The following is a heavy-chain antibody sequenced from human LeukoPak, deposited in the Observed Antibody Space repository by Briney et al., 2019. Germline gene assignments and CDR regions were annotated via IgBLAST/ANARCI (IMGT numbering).Heavy chain of an antibody. CDR1: GFTFSSYA. D-gene: IGHD3-10*01. V-gene: IGHV3-53*01. J-gene: IGHJ6*02. Sequence: GGSLRLSCAASGFTFSSYAMSWVRQAPGKGLEWVSVIYSGGSTYYADSVKGRFTISRDNSKNTLYLQMNSLRAEDTAVYYCARVLLWFGEKEDGMDVWGQGTTVTVSS. CDR3: ARVLLWFGEKEDGMDV. CDR2: IYSGGST.